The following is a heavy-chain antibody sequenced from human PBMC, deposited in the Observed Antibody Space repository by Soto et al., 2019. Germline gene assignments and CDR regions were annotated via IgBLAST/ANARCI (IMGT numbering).Heavy chain of an antibody. CDR2: INAGNGNT. CDR1: GGTFSSYA. V-gene: IGHV1-3*01. J-gene: IGHJ2*01. CDR3: ARVEGAWRYFDL. Sequence: GASVKVSCKASGGTFSSYAISWVREAPGQRLEWMGWINAGNGNTKYSQKFQGRVTITRDTSASTAYMELSSLRSEDTAVYYCARVEGAWRYFDLWGRGTLVTVSS. D-gene: IGHD1-26*01.